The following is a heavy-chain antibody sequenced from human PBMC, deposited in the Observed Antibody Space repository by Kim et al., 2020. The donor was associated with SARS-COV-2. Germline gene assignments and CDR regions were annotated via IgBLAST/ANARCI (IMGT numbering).Heavy chain of an antibody. D-gene: IGHD3-3*01. Sequence: SETLSLTCTVSGGSISSGGYYWSWIRQHPGKGLEWIGYIYYSGSTYYNPSLKSRVTISVDTSKNQFSLKLSSVTAADPAVYYCARAGATIFGVVSAFDIWGQGTMVTVSS. V-gene: IGHV4-31*03. CDR2: IYYSGST. J-gene: IGHJ3*02. CDR1: GGSISSGGYY. CDR3: ARAGATIFGVVSAFDI.